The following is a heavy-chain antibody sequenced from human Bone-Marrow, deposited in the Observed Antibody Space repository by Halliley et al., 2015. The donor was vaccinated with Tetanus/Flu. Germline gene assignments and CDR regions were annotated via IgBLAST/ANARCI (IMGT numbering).Heavy chain of an antibody. Sequence: VSGFGNDGYTTVYADSVKGRFRISRDNSKNPLYLQMSSLGPEDTALYYCVKSFSSSWNYFDYWGQGTLVTVSS. J-gene: IGHJ4*02. D-gene: IGHD6-13*01. CDR3: VKSFSSSWNYFDY. CDR2: FGNDGYTT. V-gene: IGHV3-64D*06.